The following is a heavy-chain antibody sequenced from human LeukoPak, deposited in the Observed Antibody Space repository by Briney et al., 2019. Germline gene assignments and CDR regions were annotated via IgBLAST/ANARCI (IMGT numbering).Heavy chain of an antibody. V-gene: IGHV1-18*01. D-gene: IGHD3-22*01. Sequence: ASVKVSSKASGYTFTSYGISWVRQAPGQGLEWMGWISAYNGNTNYAQKLQGRVTMTTDTSTSTAYMELRSLRSDDTAVYYCARVPDYYDSSGYYSGAFDIWGQGTKVTVSS. CDR2: ISAYNGNT. CDR3: ARVPDYYDSSGYYSGAFDI. J-gene: IGHJ3*02. CDR1: GYTFTSYG.